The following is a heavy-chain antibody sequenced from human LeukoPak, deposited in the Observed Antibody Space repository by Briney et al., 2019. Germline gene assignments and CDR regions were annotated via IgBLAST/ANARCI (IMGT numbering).Heavy chain of an antibody. D-gene: IGHD2-21*02. CDR3: AREVTPYY. Sequence: GGSLRLSCVASGFTFSDYWMSWVRQAPGKGLEWVANIKQDGSEKYYVDSVKGRFTISRDNAKNSLYLQMNSLRAEDTAVYYCAREVTPYYWGQGTLVTVSS. J-gene: IGHJ4*02. V-gene: IGHV3-7*01. CDR2: IKQDGSEK. CDR1: GFTFSDYW.